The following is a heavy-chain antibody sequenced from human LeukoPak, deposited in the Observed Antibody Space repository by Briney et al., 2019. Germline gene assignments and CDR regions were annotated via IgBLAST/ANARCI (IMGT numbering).Heavy chain of an antibody. CDR3: ARARLGVVIHTFYYFDY. V-gene: IGHV1-46*04. J-gene: IGHJ4*02. Sequence: GASVKVSCKASGNSFTSDYMHWVRQAPGQGLEWMGRIIPSGDTTHYAQKLQGRVSITRDTSTTTVYMVLSSLTSEDTAVYYCARARLGVVIHTFYYFDYWGQGTLVTVSS. CDR1: GNSFTSDY. D-gene: IGHD3-3*01. CDR2: IIPSGDTT.